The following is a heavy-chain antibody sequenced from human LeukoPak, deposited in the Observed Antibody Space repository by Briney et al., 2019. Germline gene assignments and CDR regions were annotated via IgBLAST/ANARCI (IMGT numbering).Heavy chain of an antibody. CDR3: ARRNYYDSSTPDAFDI. V-gene: IGHV1-2*02. CDR2: INPNSGGT. Sequence: GASVKVSCKASGYTFTGYYMHWVRQAPGQGLEWMGWINPNSGGTNYAQKFQGRVTMTRDTSISTAYMELSRLRSDDTAVYYCARRNYYDSSTPDAFDIWGQGTMVTVSS. D-gene: IGHD3-22*01. CDR1: GYTFTGYY. J-gene: IGHJ3*02.